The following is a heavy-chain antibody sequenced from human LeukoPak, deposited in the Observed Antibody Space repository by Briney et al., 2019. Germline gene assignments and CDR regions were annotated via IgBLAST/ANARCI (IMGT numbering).Heavy chain of an antibody. Sequence: GGSLRLSCAASGFTFSDYYMSWIRQAPGKGLEWVSYISSSGSTIYYADSVKGRFTISRDNAKNSLSLQMNSLRAEDTAVYYCARFMIREVTADNWFDPWGQGTLVTVSS. V-gene: IGHV3-11*01. CDR1: GFTFSDYY. D-gene: IGHD3-10*01. CDR3: ARFMIREVTADNWFDP. J-gene: IGHJ5*02. CDR2: ISSSGSTI.